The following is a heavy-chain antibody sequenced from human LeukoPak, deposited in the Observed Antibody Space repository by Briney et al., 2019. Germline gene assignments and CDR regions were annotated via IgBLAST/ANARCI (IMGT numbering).Heavy chain of an antibody. CDR3: ARGSLRYYDSSGYYYLDY. D-gene: IGHD3-22*01. J-gene: IGHJ4*02. V-gene: IGHV1-69*05. CDR1: GYTFTGYY. Sequence: SVKVSCKASGYTFTGYYMHWVRQAPGQGLEWMGGIIPIFGTANYAQKFQGRVTITTDESTSTAYMELSSLRSEDTAVYYCARGSLRYYDSSGYYYLDYWGQGTLVTVSS. CDR2: IIPIFGTA.